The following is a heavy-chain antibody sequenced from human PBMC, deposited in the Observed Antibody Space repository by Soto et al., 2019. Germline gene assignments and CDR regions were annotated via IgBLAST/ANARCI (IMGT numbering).Heavy chain of an antibody. J-gene: IGHJ4*02. V-gene: IGHV3-66*01. Sequence: PGGSLRLSCAASGFTVSSNYMSWVRQAPGKGLEWVSVIYSGGSAYYADSVKGRFTISRDNSKNTLYLQMNSLRAEDTAVYYCARAGYSYGGGYFDYWDQETLVKVSS. CDR3: ARAGYSYGGGYFDY. CDR1: GFTVSSNY. D-gene: IGHD5-18*01. CDR2: IYSGGSA.